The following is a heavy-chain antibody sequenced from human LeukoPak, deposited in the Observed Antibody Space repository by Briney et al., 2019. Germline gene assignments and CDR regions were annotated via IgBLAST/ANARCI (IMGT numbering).Heavy chain of an antibody. D-gene: IGHD3-10*01. CDR1: GYTFTGYY. V-gene: IGHV1-2*02. CDR2: INPNSGGT. Sequence: ASVKVSCKASGYTFTGYYMHWVRQAPGQGLQWMGWINPNSGGTNYAQKYLGRVTMTRDTSIGTAYMELSRLRSDDTAVYYCARDGRGGDYGSGSYSPIFDYWGQGTLVTVSS. J-gene: IGHJ4*02. CDR3: ARDGRGGDYGSGSYSPIFDY.